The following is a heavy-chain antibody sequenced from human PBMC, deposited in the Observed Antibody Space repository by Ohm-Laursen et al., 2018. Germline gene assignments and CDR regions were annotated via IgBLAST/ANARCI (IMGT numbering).Heavy chain of an antibody. Sequence: SLRLSCTASGFTFSNAWMSWVRQAPGKGLEWVGRIKSKTDGGTTDYAAPVKGRFTISRDDSKNTLYLQMNSLKTEDTAVYYCTTGSRIVVVPDDWGQGTLVTVSS. V-gene: IGHV3-15*01. D-gene: IGHD2-2*01. CDR3: TTGSRIVVVPDD. CDR2: IKSKTDGGTT. CDR1: GFTFSNAW. J-gene: IGHJ4*02.